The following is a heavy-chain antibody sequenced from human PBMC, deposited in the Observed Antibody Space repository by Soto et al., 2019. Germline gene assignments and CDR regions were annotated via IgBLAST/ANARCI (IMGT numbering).Heavy chain of an antibody. J-gene: IGHJ4*02. D-gene: IGHD3-10*01. CDR2: INHSGST. CDR3: ARGPRGLLWFGESSTALYYFDY. CDR1: GGSFSGYY. Sequence: SETLSLTCAVYGGSFSGYYWSWIRQPPGKGLEWIGEINHSGSTNYNPSLKSRVTISVDTSKNQFSLKLSSVTAADTAVYYCARGPRGLLWFGESSTALYYFDYWGQGTLVTVSS. V-gene: IGHV4-34*01.